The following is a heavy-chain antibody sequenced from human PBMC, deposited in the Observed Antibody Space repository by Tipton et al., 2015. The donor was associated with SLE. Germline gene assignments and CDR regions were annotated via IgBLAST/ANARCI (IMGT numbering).Heavy chain of an antibody. D-gene: IGHD6-6*01. CDR1: GYIFSSYG. J-gene: IGHJ4*02. V-gene: IGHV1-18*01. CDR2: ISAYTGHT. Sequence: QSGPEVKKPGASVKVSCKASGYIFSSYGLSWVRQAPGQGLEWMGWISAYTGHTGYAQKFQGRVTMTTDTSTSTAYMELRSLRSDDTGVNCCASHFFGSSFGYYYFDYWGQGTLVTVSS. CDR3: ASHFFGSSFGYYYFDY.